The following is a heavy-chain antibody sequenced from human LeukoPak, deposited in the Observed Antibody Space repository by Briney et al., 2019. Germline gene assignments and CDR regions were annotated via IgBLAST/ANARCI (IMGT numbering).Heavy chain of an antibody. CDR2: ISSSGSTI. V-gene: IGHV3-48*03. D-gene: IGHD6-13*01. CDR3: ARDIEGYSRSWGLFDY. Sequence: GGSLRLYCAASGFTFSSYEMNWVRQAPGKGLEWVSYISSSGSTIYYADSVKGRFTISRDNAKNSLYLQMNSLRAEDTGVYYCARDIEGYSRSWGLFDYWGQGTLVTVSS. J-gene: IGHJ4*02. CDR1: GFTFSSYE.